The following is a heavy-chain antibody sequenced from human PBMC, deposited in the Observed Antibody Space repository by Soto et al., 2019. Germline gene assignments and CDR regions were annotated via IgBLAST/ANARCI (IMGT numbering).Heavy chain of an antibody. Sequence: QVQLVQSGAEVRKPGASVRVSCKASGYTFTGYHIHWVRQGPGQGLEWMGSINPSDGGTKFAQNLQGRVTMTRDTSINTAYMDLDSLKSDDTAIYYCALIRRGIQLLSHPNDCWGQGTLVTVSS. V-gene: IGHV1-2*02. CDR2: INPSDGGT. CDR1: GYTFTGYH. CDR3: ALIRRGIQLLSHPNDC. J-gene: IGHJ4*02. D-gene: IGHD3-9*01.